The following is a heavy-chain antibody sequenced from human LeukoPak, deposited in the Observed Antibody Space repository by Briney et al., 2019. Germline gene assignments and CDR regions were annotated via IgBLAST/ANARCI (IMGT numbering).Heavy chain of an antibody. CDR2: INHSGST. J-gene: IGHJ4*02. Sequence: PSETLSLTCAVYGGSLSGYYWSWIRQPPGKGLEWIGEINHSGSTNYNPSLKSRVTISVDTSKNQFSLKLSSVTAADTAVYYCARGLYLKHYDYVWGSYRLGYWGQGTLVTVSS. CDR1: GGSLSGYY. CDR3: ARGLYLKHYDYVWGSYRLGY. V-gene: IGHV4-34*01. D-gene: IGHD3-16*02.